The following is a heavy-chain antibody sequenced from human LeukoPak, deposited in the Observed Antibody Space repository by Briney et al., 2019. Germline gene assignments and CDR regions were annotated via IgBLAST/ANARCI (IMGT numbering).Heavy chain of an antibody. J-gene: IGHJ5*02. CDR3: ARALYSGTAEPYNWFDP. CDR1: GGSISSGGYY. V-gene: IGHV4-31*03. Sequence: SETLSLTCTVSGGSISSGGYYWSWIRQHPGTGLEWIGYIYYSGSTYYNPSLKSRVTISVDTSKNQFSLKLSSVTAADTAVYYCARALYSGTAEPYNWFDPWGQGTLVTVSS. D-gene: IGHD6-13*01. CDR2: IYYSGST.